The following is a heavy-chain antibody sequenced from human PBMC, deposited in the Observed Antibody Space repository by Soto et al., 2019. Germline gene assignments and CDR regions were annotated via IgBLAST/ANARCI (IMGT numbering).Heavy chain of an antibody. CDR3: ARDGITLYGAAPPWGIDV. V-gene: IGHV3-30*04. D-gene: IGHD3-3*01. CDR1: GFNLSSYT. Sequence: QVQLVESGGGVVQPGGSLRLSCSAAGFNLSSYTMHWVRQAPGEGLEWVSVISYDGRYKFYADSVKGRFTISRGNSKSTVYLQMNSLTPDDTAVYYCARDGITLYGAAPPWGIDVWGQGTSVILSS. J-gene: IGHJ6*02. CDR2: ISYDGRYK.